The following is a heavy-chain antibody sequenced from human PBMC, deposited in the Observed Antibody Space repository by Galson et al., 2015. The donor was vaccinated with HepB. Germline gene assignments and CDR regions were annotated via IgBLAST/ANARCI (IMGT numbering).Heavy chain of an antibody. J-gene: IGHJ4*02. CDR2: IRYDGSNK. Sequence: SLRLSCAASGFTFSSYGMHWVRQAPGKGLEWVAFIRYDGSNKYYADSVKGRFTISRDNSKDTLYLQMNSLRAGDTAVYYCASGPYGEQGVFDYWGQGTLVTVSS. V-gene: IGHV3-30*02. CDR3: ASGPYGEQGVFDY. D-gene: IGHD4-17*01. CDR1: GFTFSSYG.